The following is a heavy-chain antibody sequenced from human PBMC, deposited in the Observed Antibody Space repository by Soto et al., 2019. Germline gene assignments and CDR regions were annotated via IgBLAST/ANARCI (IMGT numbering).Heavy chain of an antibody. CDR3: ARERTGRTSMDV. J-gene: IGHJ6*02. V-gene: IGHV1-8*01. Sequence: QVQLVQSGAEVKKPGASVKVSCKASGYTFTSYDINWVRQATGQGLEGMGWMNPNSGNTGFAQKFHGRVTMTRNTSRSTAYMELSSLRSEDTAVYYCARERTGRTSMDVWGQGTTVTVSS. D-gene: IGHD1-1*01. CDR1: GYTFTSYD. CDR2: MNPNSGNT.